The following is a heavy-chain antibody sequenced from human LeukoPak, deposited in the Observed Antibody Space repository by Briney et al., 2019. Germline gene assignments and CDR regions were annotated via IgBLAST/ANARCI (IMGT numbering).Heavy chain of an antibody. CDR2: IYTSGST. J-gene: IGHJ3*02. CDR1: GGSISSYY. V-gene: IGHV4-4*07. D-gene: IGHD3-22*01. CDR3: ARSGYYDSSGYYNDAFDI. Sequence: SETLSLTCTVSGGSISSYYWSWIRQPAGKGLEWIGRIYTSGSTNYNPSLKSRVTMLVDTSKNQFSLKLSSVTAADTAVYYCARSGYYDSSGYYNDAFDIWGQGTMVTVSS.